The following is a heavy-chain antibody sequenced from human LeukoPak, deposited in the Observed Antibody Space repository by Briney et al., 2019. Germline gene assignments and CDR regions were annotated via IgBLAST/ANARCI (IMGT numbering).Heavy chain of an antibody. V-gene: IGHV3-48*03. J-gene: IGHJ6*04. CDR2: ISSSGSTI. CDR3: AELGITMIGGV. Sequence: GGSLRLSCAASEFTFSSYAMNWVRQAPGKGLEWVSYISSSGSTIYYADSVKGRFTISRDNAKNSLYLQMNSLRAEDTAVYYCAELGITMIGGVWGKGTTVTISS. D-gene: IGHD3-10*02. CDR1: EFTFSSYA.